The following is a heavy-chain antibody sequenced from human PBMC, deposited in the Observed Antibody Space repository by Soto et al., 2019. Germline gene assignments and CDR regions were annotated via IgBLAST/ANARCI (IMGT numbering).Heavy chain of an antibody. CDR3: ARYGGYEGLRFDP. CDR1: GGSISSGDYY. J-gene: IGHJ5*02. D-gene: IGHD5-12*01. Sequence: QVQLQESGPGLVKPSQTLSLTCTVSGGSISSGDYYWSWIRQPPGKGLEWIGYIFYSGSTYYNPSLKSRVTISVDTSKNQFSLKLSSVTAADTGVYYCARYGGYEGLRFDPWGQGTLVTVCS. V-gene: IGHV4-30-4*01. CDR2: IFYSGST.